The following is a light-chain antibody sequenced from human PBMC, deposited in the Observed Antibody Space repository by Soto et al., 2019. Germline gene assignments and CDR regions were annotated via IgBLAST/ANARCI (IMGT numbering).Light chain of an antibody. V-gene: IGKV3-20*01. CDR3: QQFDSSVT. J-gene: IGKJ1*01. Sequence: EVVLTQSPVSLSLSPGERATFSCRASQSVGSNFFAWYQQKPGQAPRLLIYGASTRATGIPDRFSGSGSGXXXXXXXSXXXXEDFAVXYCQQFDSSVTFGQGTKVEI. CDR1: QSVGSNF. CDR2: GAS.